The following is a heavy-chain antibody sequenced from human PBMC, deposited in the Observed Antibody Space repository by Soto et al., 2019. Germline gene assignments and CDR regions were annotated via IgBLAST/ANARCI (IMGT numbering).Heavy chain of an antibody. CDR3: ARGNPFNYAGFDV. D-gene: IGHD3-16*01. Sequence: ASVKVSRKASGYTFSDFDINWLRQAAGQGPEWMGWMNAKSGDTFSAQRLQGKFNMTWDTSLSTAYMEVGSLTSDDAAIYYCARGNPFNYAGFDVWGQGTTVTVSS. CDR2: MNAKSGDT. V-gene: IGHV1-8*01. CDR1: GYTFSDFD. J-gene: IGHJ6*02.